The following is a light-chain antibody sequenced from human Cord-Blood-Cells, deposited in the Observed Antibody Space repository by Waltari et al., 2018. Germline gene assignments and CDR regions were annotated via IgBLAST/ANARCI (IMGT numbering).Light chain of an antibody. CDR1: SSDVGGYNY. V-gene: IGLV2-11*01. J-gene: IGLJ3*02. Sequence: QSALTQPRPVSGSPGQSVTISCTGTSSDVGGYNYVSWYQQHPGKAPKLMIYDVSKRPSGVPDRFSGSKSGNTASLTSSGLQAEDEADYYCCSYAGSYTWVFGGGTKLTVL. CDR2: DVS. CDR3: CSYAGSYTWV.